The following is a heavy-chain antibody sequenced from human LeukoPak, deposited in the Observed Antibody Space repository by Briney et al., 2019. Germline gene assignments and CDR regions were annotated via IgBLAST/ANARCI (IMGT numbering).Heavy chain of an antibody. CDR2: ISGSGGST. CDR3: AKDGSRGGFDY. D-gene: IGHD3-10*01. Sequence: GGTLRLSCAASGFTFSSYGMSWVRQAPGKGLEWVSAISGSGGSTYYADSVKGRFTISRDNSKNTLYLQMNSLRAEDTAVYYCAKDGSRGGFDYWGQGTLVTVSS. J-gene: IGHJ4*02. CDR1: GFTFSSYG. V-gene: IGHV3-23*01.